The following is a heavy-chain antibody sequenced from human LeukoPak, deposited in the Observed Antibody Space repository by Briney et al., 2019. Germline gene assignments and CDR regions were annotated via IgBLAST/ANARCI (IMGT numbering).Heavy chain of an antibody. D-gene: IGHD3-16*01. V-gene: IGHV3-23*01. Sequence: GGSLRLSCVGSGFIFGKYAMTWVRQAPGKGLEWVSAISGSGGSTYYADSVKGRFTISRDNSKNTLYLQMNSLRAEDTAVYYCAKVSYDYVWGSYPYYFDYWGQGTLVTVSS. CDR2: ISGSGGST. CDR1: GFIFGKYA. J-gene: IGHJ4*02. CDR3: AKVSYDYVWGSYPYYFDY.